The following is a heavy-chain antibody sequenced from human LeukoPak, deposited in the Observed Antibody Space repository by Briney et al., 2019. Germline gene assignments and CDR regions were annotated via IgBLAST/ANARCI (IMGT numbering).Heavy chain of an antibody. V-gene: IGHV3-66*01. J-gene: IGHJ6*03. Sequence: GGSLRLSCAASGFTVSSSYMSWVRQAPGKGLEWVSVIFSDDSTYYADSVKGRFAISRDSSKNTLYLQMNSLRDEDTGVYYCAKGLRTGVGPYMGYHYYMDVWGKGATVTVSS. D-gene: IGHD3-16*01. CDR1: GFTVSSSY. CDR3: AKGLRTGVGPYMGYHYYMDV. CDR2: IFSDDST.